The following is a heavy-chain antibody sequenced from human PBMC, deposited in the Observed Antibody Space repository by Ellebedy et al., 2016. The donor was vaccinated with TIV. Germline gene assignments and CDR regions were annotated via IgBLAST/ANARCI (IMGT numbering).Heavy chain of an antibody. Sequence: MPSETLSLTCTVSGGSLDSTNSYWDWIRQSPGKGLEWLASIHSSGRTYSNPSLKSRVTMSVDTSTNQFSLKLTSVTAADTALYYCARGYSSSWWGVWGQGTLVTVSA. CDR3: ARGYSSSWWGV. D-gene: IGHD6-13*01. J-gene: IGHJ4*02. V-gene: IGHV4-39*07. CDR2: IHSSGRT. CDR1: GGSLDSTNSY.